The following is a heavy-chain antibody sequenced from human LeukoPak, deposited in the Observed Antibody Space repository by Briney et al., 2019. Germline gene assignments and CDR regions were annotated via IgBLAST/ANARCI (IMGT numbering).Heavy chain of an antibody. CDR2: ILHDGSKS. D-gene: IGHD3-16*02. CDR1: GFSFSTYA. Sequence: PGGSLRLSCRGSGFSFSTYAMHWVRQAPGKGLEWLAFILHDGSKSHYADSVNGRFTISRDNANDTLFLQLKSLQTDDTAVYYCARDNGVRGSYRYTIYFDYWGQGTLVTVSS. CDR3: ARDNGVRGSYRYTIYFDY. J-gene: IGHJ4*02. V-gene: IGHV3-30*03.